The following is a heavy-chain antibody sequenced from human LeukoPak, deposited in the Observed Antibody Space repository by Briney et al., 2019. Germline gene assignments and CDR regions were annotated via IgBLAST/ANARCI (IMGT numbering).Heavy chain of an antibody. V-gene: IGHV1-69*04. D-gene: IGHD2-2*01. Sequence: SVKVSCKASGGTFSSYAISWVRQAPGQGLEWMGRIIPILGIANYTQKFQGRVTITAAKSTSTASMELSSMRSEDTAVYYCARGSFEVGGKGGYCSSTSCYGLDYWGQGTLVTVSS. CDR2: IIPILGIA. J-gene: IGHJ4*02. CDR3: ARGSFEVGGKGGYCSSTSCYGLDY. CDR1: GGTFSSYA.